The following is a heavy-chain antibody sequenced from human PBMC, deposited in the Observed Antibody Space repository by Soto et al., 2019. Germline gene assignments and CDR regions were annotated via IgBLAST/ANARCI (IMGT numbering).Heavy chain of an antibody. CDR3: ASHPYCSGGTCTGY. V-gene: IGHV4-34*01. CDR2: INHSGSP. D-gene: IGHD2-15*01. J-gene: IGHJ4*02. CDR1: GGSFIGYS. Sequence: QVQLQQWGAGPKKASETRSLTCAVYGGSFIGYSCNWIRQPPGKGLEWIGEINHSGSPNYSPSLKSRVTITGDPSKNHFSRKLNAVTATDTAIYYCASHPYCSGGTCTGYWGQGTLVTVSS.